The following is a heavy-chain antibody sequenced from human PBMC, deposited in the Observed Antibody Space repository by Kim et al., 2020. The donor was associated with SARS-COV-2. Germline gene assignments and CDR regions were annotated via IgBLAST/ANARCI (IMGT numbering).Heavy chain of an antibody. CDR1: GFTFSSYA. J-gene: IGHJ3*02. CDR2: IWYDGSNK. Sequence: GGSLRLSCAASGFTFSSYAMHWVRPAPGKGLEWVAVIWYDGSNKYYAVSVKGRFTISRDNSKNTLYLQMNSLRAEDTAVYYCAKGRSNYGGSPFDIWGQG. V-gene: IGHV3-33*06. CDR3: AKGRSNYGGSPFDI. D-gene: IGHD4-17*01.